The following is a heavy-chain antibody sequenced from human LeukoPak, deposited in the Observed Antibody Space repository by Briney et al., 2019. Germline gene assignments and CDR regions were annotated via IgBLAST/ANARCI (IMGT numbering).Heavy chain of an antibody. J-gene: IGHJ3*02. CDR1: GFTVSSNY. CDR3: ARMDTAMANDAFDI. D-gene: IGHD5-18*01. CDR2: IYSGGST. V-gene: IGHV3-53*01. Sequence: GGSLRLSCAASGFTVSSNYMSWVRQAPGKGLEWVSVIYSGGSTYYADPVKGRFTISRDNSKNTPYLQMNSLRAEDTAVYYCARMDTAMANDAFDIWGQGTMVTVSS.